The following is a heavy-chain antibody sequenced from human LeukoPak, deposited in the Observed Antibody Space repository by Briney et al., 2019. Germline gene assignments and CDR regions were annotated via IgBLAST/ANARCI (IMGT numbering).Heavy chain of an antibody. D-gene: IGHD3-9*01. CDR2: IYYSGST. Sequence: SETLSLTCTVSGGSISSYYWSWIRQPPGKGLEWIGYIYYSGSTNYNPSLKSRVTISVDTSKNQLSLKLSSVTAADTAVYYCARSGRRSYDILTGGHTGRFDPWGQGTLVTVSS. CDR3: ARSGRRSYDILTGGHTGRFDP. J-gene: IGHJ5*02. CDR1: GGSISSYY. V-gene: IGHV4-59*01.